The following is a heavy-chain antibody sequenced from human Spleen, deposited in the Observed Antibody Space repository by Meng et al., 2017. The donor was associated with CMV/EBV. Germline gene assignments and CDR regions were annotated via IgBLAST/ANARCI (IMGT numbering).Heavy chain of an antibody. Sequence: ESLKISCAVYGGSFSGYYWSWIRQPPGKGLEWIGEINHSGSTNYNPSLKSRVTISVDTSKNQFSLKLSSVTAADTAVYYCAFVSPPLLRFLEWLPTDYYYYGMDVWGQGTTVTVSS. V-gene: IGHV4-34*01. CDR2: INHSGST. J-gene: IGHJ6*02. CDR1: GGSFSGYY. D-gene: IGHD3-3*01. CDR3: AFVSPPLLRFLEWLPTDYYYYGMDV.